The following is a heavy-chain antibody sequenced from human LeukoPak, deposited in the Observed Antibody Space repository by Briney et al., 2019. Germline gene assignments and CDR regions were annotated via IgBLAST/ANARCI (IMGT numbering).Heavy chain of an antibody. D-gene: IGHD3-22*01. J-gene: IGHJ4*02. CDR1: GFTFSSYS. CDR2: ISSSSSYI. CDR3: ARGAGSGVIYYDSSVYYYPDY. V-gene: IGHV3-21*01. Sequence: GGSLRLSCAASGFTFSSYSMNWVRQAPGKGLEWVSSISSSSSYIYYADSVKGRFTISRDNAKNSLYLQMNSLRAEDTAVYYCARGAGSGVIYYDSSVYYYPDYWGQGTLVTVSS.